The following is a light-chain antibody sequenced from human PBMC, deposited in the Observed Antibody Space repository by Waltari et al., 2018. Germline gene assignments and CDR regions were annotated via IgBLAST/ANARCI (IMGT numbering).Light chain of an antibody. V-gene: IGKV1-12*01. J-gene: IGKJ1*01. Sequence: DIQMTQSPSSVSASVGDRVTSTCRASQDVTKYIAWYQQKPGRAPKVLIFDVSTLQSGVPSRFSGSGSGTEFSLTISSLQPEDFATYYCQQGDSLPPTFGQGTKVEI. CDR1: QDVTKY. CDR2: DVS. CDR3: QQGDSLPPT.